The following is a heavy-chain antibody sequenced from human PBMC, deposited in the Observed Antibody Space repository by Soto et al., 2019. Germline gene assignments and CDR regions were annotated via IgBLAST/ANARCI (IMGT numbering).Heavy chain of an antibody. V-gene: IGHV3-11*01. J-gene: IGHJ6*02. Sequence: AGGSLRRSCAASGFTFIDYYMSCIRQAPGKGLEWVSYIISSGSTIYYADSVKGRFTISGDNAKNSLYLQMNSLRAEDTAVYYCARDLAARPPLGMEVWGPGTTVTVSS. CDR2: IISSGSTI. CDR1: GFTFIDYY. D-gene: IGHD6-6*01. CDR3: ARDLAARPPLGMEV.